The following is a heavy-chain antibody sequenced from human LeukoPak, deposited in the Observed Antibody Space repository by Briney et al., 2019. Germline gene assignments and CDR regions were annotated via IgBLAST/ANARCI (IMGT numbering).Heavy chain of an antibody. V-gene: IGHV4-39*01. Sequence: SETLSLTCTVSGGSISSSSYYWGWIRQPPGKGLEWIGSIYYSGITYYNPSLKSRVTISVDTSKNQFSLRLSSVTAADTAVYYCARVYSSSWRGYWFDPWGQGTLVTVSS. D-gene: IGHD6-13*01. CDR2: IYYSGIT. J-gene: IGHJ5*02. CDR3: ARVYSSSWRGYWFDP. CDR1: GGSISSSSYY.